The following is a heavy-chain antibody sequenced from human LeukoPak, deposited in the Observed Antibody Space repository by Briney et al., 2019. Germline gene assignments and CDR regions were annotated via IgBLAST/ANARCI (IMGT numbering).Heavy chain of an antibody. J-gene: IGHJ3*02. CDR2: ITQVVGET. CDR1: GPSSSSYW. Sequence: GPSPRPSCAPAGPSSSSYWMSSVCQAPRKRPEWVVNITQVVGETSYTGSVKVRSTISRDNDKNSLYLQMKSLRAEDTAVYYCASWGRIEPQIQTSSATARAFDIWGQGTMVTVSS. D-gene: IGHD1-14*01. V-gene: IGHV3-7*01. CDR3: ASWGRIEPQIQTSSATARAFDI.